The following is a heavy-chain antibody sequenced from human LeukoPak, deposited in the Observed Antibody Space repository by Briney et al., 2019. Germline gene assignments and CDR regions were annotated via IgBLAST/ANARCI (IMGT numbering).Heavy chain of an antibody. V-gene: IGHV4-59*01. J-gene: IGHJ3*02. D-gene: IGHD2-2*01. CDR3: ARGGDIVVVPAPHDAFDI. CDR2: IYYSGST. Sequence: SETLSLTCTVSGGSISSYYWSWIRKPPGKGLEWIGYIYYSGSTNYNPSLKSRVTISVDTSKNQFSLKLSSVTAADTAVYYCARGGDIVVVPAPHDAFDIWGQGTMVTVSS. CDR1: GGSISSYY.